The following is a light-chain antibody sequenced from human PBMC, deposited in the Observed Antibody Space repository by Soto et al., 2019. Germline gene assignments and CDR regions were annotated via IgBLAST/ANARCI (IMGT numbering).Light chain of an antibody. CDR2: EAS. CDR1: QAVRNA. Sequence: EIVLTQSPATLSSSAGDRATLSCRASQAVRNALAWYQQKPGKPPKLLIYEASNRHSGIPPRFSGSGSGADFTLAISSLEPEDSATYYCLQHINYPLTFGGGTKVDIK. V-gene: IGKV3-11*01. J-gene: IGKJ4*02. CDR3: LQHINYPLT.